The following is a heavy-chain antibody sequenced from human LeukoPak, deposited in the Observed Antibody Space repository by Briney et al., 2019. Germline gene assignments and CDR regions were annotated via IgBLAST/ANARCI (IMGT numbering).Heavy chain of an antibody. D-gene: IGHD3-22*01. CDR3: ARHYYYDSSGYYDCFDY. J-gene: IGHJ4*02. Sequence: GESLKISCKGSGYSFTSYWIGWVRQMPGKGLEWMGIIYPDDSDTRYSPSFQGQVTISADKSISTAYLQWSSLKASDTAMYYCARHYYYDSSGYYDCFDYWGQGTLVTVSS. CDR2: IYPDDSDT. V-gene: IGHV5-51*01. CDR1: GYSFTSYW.